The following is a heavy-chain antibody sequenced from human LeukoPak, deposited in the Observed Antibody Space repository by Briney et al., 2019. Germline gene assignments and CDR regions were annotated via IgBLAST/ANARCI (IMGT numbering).Heavy chain of an antibody. J-gene: IGHJ6*02. V-gene: IGHV4-38-2*02. Sequence: PSETLSLTCTVSGYSISSGYYWGWIRQPPGKGLEWIGSIYHSGSTYYNPSLKSRVTISVDTSKNQFSLKLSSVTAADTAVYYCARGPGGYSGYDSIPPLDYYGMGVWGQGTTVTVSS. CDR2: IYHSGST. D-gene: IGHD5-12*01. CDR1: GYSISSGYY. CDR3: ARGPGGYSGYDSIPPLDYYGMGV.